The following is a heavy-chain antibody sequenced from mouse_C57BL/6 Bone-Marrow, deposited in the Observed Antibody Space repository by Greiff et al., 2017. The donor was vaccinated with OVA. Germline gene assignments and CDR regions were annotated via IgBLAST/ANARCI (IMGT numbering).Heavy chain of an antibody. CDR2: IDPENGDT. V-gene: IGHV14-4*01. CDR1: GFTFTDYY. Sequence: VQLQQSGAELVRPGASVKLSCTASGFTFTDYYMHWVKERPEQGLEWIGWIDPENGDTEYASKFQGKTTITADTSSKTVYLHLSSRTSEDTAVYYCTTYRYWGQGTTLTVTS. CDR3: TTYRY. J-gene: IGHJ2*01.